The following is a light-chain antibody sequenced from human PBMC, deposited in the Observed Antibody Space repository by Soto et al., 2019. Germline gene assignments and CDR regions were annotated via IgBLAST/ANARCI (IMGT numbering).Light chain of an antibody. V-gene: IGKV3-15*01. J-gene: IGKJ4*01. Sequence: EVVMTQSPATLSASPGERATLSCRASQSVSSNLAWYQQKPGQAPRLLIYGASTRATGIPARFSGSGSGTELTLTISSLQSEDFAVYYCQQYNNWPPLTFGGGTKVDIK. CDR1: QSVSSN. CDR2: GAS. CDR3: QQYNNWPPLT.